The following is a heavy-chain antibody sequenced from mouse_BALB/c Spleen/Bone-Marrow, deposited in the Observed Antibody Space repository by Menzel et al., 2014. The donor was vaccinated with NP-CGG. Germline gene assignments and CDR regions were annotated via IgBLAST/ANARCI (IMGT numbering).Heavy chain of an antibody. V-gene: IGHV5-17*02. D-gene: IGHD1-1*02. CDR2: ISSGSSTI. CDR3: ARGGKGYAMDY. Sequence: EVMLVESGGGLVQPGGSRKLSCAAPGFTFSSFGMHWVRQAPEEGLEWVAYISSGSSTIYYADTVKGRFTISRDNPKNTLFLQMTSLRSEDAAMYYCARGGKGYAMDYWGQGTSVTVSS. CDR1: GFTFSSFG. J-gene: IGHJ4*01.